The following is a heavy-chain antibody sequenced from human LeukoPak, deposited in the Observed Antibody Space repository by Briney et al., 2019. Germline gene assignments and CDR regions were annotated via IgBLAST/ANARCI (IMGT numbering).Heavy chain of an antibody. CDR2: ISYDGSNK. V-gene: IGHV3-30*04. CDR3: ARGVGVVVPAAIGRAMDV. CDR1: GFTFSSYA. D-gene: IGHD2-2*01. Sequence: SGGFLRLSCAASGFTFSSYAMHWVRQAPGKGLEWVAVISYDGSNKYYADSVKGRFTISRDNSKNTLYLQMNSLRAEDTAVYYCARGVGVVVPAAIGRAMDVWGKGTTVTVSS. J-gene: IGHJ6*03.